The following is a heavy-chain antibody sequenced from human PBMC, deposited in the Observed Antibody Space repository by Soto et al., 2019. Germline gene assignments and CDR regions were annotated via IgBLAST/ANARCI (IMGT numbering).Heavy chain of an antibody. Sequence: QVQLMQSGAEVKKPGASVKVSCKASGDTFTDYYIHWVRQAPGQGLEWMGTVNPSGGHTTYAQHFLGSVTMTRDTSTSTLYIELTSLTSDDTAVYYCARGGHVVVVTAALDYWGQGNLVTVSS. D-gene: IGHD2-21*02. CDR1: GDTFTDYY. CDR3: ARGGHVVVVTAALDY. V-gene: IGHV1-46*01. CDR2: VNPSGGHT. J-gene: IGHJ4*02.